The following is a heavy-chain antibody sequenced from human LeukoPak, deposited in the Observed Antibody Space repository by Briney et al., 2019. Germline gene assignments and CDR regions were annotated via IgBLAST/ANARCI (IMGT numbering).Heavy chain of an antibody. CDR3: ARVTPSYNWFDP. D-gene: IGHD4-23*01. CDR1: GGSISSYY. J-gene: IGHJ5*02. CDR2: IYTSGST. Sequence: SETLCLTCTVSGGSISSYYWSWIRQPAGKGLEWIGRIYTSGSTNYNPSLKSRVTMSVDTSKNQFSLKLSSVTAADTAVYYCARVTPSYNWFDPWGQGTLVTVSS. V-gene: IGHV4-4*07.